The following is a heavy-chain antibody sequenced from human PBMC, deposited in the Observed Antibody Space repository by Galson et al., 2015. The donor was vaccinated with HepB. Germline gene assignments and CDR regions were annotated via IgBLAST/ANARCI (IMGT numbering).Heavy chain of an antibody. CDR3: ARGGFVVVVGANENNWFDP. CDR1: GYTFSTYS. CDR2: INPYNNNR. D-gene: IGHD2-15*01. Sequence: SVKVSCKASGYTFSTYSITWVRQALGQGLECLGWINPYNNNRRYAQSVQDRLTLTTDISTNTAFMELRSLGSDDTAVYYCARGGFVVVVGANENNWFDPWGQGTLVTVSS. J-gene: IGHJ5*02. V-gene: IGHV1-18*01.